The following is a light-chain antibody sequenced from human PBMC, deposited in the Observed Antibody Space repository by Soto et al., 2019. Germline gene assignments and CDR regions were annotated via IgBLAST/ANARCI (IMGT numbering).Light chain of an antibody. CDR2: DAS. V-gene: IGKV3-20*01. CDR1: QSVSGNF. J-gene: IGKJ3*01. CDR3: QQYGRSPPFT. Sequence: TVLTQSPGTLSLSPGERATLSCRASQSVSGNFLAWYQQKPAQAPRLLIYDASTRATGIPDRFSASGSGTDFTLTIYRLEPEDFAVYYCQQYGRSPPFTFGPGTKVEIK.